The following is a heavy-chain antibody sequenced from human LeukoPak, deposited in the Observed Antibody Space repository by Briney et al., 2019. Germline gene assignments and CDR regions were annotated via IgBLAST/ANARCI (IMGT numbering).Heavy chain of an antibody. D-gene: IGHD6-19*01. CDR1: GYTFTGYY. CDR2: ISAYNGNT. CDR3: AREIAVAGSYYFDY. J-gene: IGHJ4*02. Sequence: ASVKVSCKASGYTFTGYYMHWVRQAPGQGLEWMGWISAYNGNTNYAQKLQGRVTMTTDTSTSTAYMELSSLRSEDTAVYYCAREIAVAGSYYFDYWGQGTLVTVSS. V-gene: IGHV1-18*04.